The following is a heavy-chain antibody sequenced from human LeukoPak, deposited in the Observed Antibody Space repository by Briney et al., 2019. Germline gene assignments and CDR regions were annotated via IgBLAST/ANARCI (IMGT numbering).Heavy chain of an antibody. Sequence: SETLSLPCAVYGGSFSGYYWSWIRQPPGKGLEWIGQINHGGSTNYNPSLKSRVTISVDTSKNQFSLKLSSVTAADTAVYYCARLSPPVALDDLDWGQGTLVTVSS. J-gene: IGHJ4*02. CDR3: ARLSPPVALDDLD. CDR2: INHGGST. V-gene: IGHV4-34*01. CDR1: GGSFSGYY. D-gene: IGHD3/OR15-3a*01.